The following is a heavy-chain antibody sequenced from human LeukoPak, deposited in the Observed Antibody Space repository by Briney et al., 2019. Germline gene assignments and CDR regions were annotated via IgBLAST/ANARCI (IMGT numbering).Heavy chain of an antibody. D-gene: IGHD2/OR15-2a*01. CDR2: IIPIFGTA. J-gene: IGHJ6*02. CDR1: GGTFSSYA. CDR3: AREVILRSYYYYYGMDV. Sequence: SVKVSCKASGGTFSSYAISWVRQAPGQGLEWMGGIIPIFGTANYAQKFQGRVTITTDESTSTAYMELSSLRSEDTAVYYCAREVILRSYYYYYGMDVWGQGTTVTVSS. V-gene: IGHV1-69*05.